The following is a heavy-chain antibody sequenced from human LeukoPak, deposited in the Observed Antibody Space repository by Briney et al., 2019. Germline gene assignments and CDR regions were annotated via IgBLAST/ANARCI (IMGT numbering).Heavy chain of an antibody. CDR3: ARSGSELPTTGFDP. CDR1: GYSISSSNW. J-gene: IGHJ5*02. CDR2: IYYSGST. Sequence: PSDTLSLTCAVSGYSISSSNWWGWIRQPPGKGLEWIGYIYYSGSTYYNPSLKSRVTMSVDTSKNQFSLKLSSVTAVDTAVYYCARSGSELPTTGFDPWGQGTLVTVSS. D-gene: IGHD1-7*01. V-gene: IGHV4-28*01.